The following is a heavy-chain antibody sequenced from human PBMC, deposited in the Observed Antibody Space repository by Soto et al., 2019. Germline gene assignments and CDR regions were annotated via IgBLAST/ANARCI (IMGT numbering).Heavy chain of an antibody. CDR2: IYSGGST. V-gene: IGHV3-53*01. J-gene: IGHJ1*01. CDR3: ARDRVESGYPEYFQH. Sequence: EVQLVESGGGWIQPGGSLRLSCAASGFTVSSNYMSWVRQAPGKGLEWVSVIYSGGSTYYADSVKGRFTISRDNSKNTLDLQMNSLRAEDTAVYYCARDRVESGYPEYFQHWGQGTRVTVSS. D-gene: IGHD3-22*01. CDR1: GFTVSSNY.